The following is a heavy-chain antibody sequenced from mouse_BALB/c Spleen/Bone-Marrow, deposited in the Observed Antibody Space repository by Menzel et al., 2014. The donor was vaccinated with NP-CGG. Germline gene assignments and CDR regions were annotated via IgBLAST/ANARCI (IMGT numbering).Heavy chain of an antibody. CDR1: GFNIKDTY. J-gene: IGHJ2*01. V-gene: IGHV14-3*02. CDR3: ASLTGTFDY. Sequence: EVKLMESGAELVKPGASVKLSCTASGFNIKDTYIHWVKQGPDQGLEWIGRIDPAHPYTKHAPKFQGKATITADTSSNTAYLQVSSLTSEDTAVYYCASLTGTFDYWGQGTTLTVSS. CDR2: IDPAHPYT. D-gene: IGHD4-1*01.